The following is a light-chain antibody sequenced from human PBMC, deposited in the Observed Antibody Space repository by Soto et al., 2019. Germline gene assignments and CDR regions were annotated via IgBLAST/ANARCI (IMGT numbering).Light chain of an antibody. CDR3: QQYSSYSPYT. CDR2: KAS. Sequence: DIQMTQSPSTLSASVGDRVTITCRASQSISSWLAWYLQKPGKAPKLLIYKASILQDGVPSRFSGSGSGTEFTLTISSLQPDDFATYCCQQYSSYSPYTFGQGTKLEIK. V-gene: IGKV1-5*03. J-gene: IGKJ2*01. CDR1: QSISSW.